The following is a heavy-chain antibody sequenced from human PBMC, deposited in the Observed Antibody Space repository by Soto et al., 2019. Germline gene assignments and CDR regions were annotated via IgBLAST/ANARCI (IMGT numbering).Heavy chain of an antibody. V-gene: IGHV1-69*02. J-gene: IGHJ4*02. CDR1: GDTFSFYT. CDR2: INPIVSMS. Sequence: QVQLVQSGTEVKKPGSSVKVSCKASGDTFSFYTINWVRQAPGLGLEWVGRINPIVSMSNYAQKFQGRVSMTADKSTSTAYLELRSLRSADTAMYFCAASYGSGYRAFDYWGQGALVTVSS. CDR3: AASYGSGYRAFDY. D-gene: IGHD3-10*01.